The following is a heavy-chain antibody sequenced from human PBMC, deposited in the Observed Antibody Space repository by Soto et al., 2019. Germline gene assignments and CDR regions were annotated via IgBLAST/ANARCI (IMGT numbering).Heavy chain of an antibody. J-gene: IGHJ5*02. CDR2: INPNSGGT. CDR3: ARTTDFYYYDSSRYRYNWFDP. D-gene: IGHD3-22*01. V-gene: IGHV1-2*02. Sequence: GSVKVSCKASGYTFTGYYMHWVRQAPGQGLEWMGWINPNSGGTNYAQKFQGRVTMTRDTSISTAYMELSRLRSDDTAVYYCARTTDFYYYDSSRYRYNWFDPWGQGNLVTVSS. CDR1: GYTFTGYY.